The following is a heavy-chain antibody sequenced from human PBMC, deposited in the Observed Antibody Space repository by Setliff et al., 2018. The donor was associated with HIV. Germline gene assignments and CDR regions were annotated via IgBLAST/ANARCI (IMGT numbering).Heavy chain of an antibody. J-gene: IGHJ6*03. D-gene: IGHD4-4*01. CDR3: ARGGVTFYYYYYYMDV. V-gene: IGHV1-2*06. CDR1: GYTFTGYY. CDR2: INPNSGGT. Sequence: ASVKVSCKASGYTFTGYYMHWVRQAPGQGLERMGRINPNSGGTNYAQKFQGRVTMTRDTSISTAYMELSRLRSDDTAVYYCARGGVTFYYYYYYMDVWGKGTTVTVS.